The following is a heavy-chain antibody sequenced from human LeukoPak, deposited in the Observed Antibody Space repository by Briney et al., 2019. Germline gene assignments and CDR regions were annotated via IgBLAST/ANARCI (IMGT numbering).Heavy chain of an antibody. V-gene: IGHV4-38-2*02. CDR3: ARDLVKYSSSWYYYYYMDV. Sequence: SETLSLTCTVSGYSISSGYYWGWIRQPPGKGLEWIGSIYHSGSTYYNPSLKSRVTISVDTSKNQFSLKLSSVTAADTAVYYCARDLVKYSSSWYYYYYMDVWGKGTTVTISS. CDR1: GYSISSGYY. J-gene: IGHJ6*03. D-gene: IGHD6-13*01. CDR2: IYHSGST.